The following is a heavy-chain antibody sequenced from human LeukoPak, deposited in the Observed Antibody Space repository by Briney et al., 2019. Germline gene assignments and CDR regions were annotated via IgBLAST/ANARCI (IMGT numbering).Heavy chain of an antibody. D-gene: IGHD3-3*01. V-gene: IGHV4-34*01. Sequence: IPSQTLSLTCALDAGSFSGYYCGWIRQPPGKGLGWIGEINHSGRTNYNPSLQSRVTISVATYQISFTLKPSSVTAADTDVYSCARGRLRFLEWFNFDYWGQGTLVTVSS. CDR1: AGSFSGYY. CDR3: ARGRLRFLEWFNFDY. J-gene: IGHJ4*02. CDR2: INHSGRT.